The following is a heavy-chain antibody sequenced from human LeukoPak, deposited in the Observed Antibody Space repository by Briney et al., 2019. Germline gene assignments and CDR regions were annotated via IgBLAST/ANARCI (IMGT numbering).Heavy chain of an antibody. Sequence: GGSLRLSCAACGFTFSNHSMDWVRQAPGKGLEWVSYISRSSRTIYYADSVKGRFTISRDNGKNSLYLQMKSLRAEDTAVYYCARERIPGYFDYWGQGSLVTVSS. J-gene: IGHJ4*02. V-gene: IGHV3-48*01. CDR3: ARERIPGYFDY. CDR1: GFTFSNHS. CDR2: ISRSSRTI.